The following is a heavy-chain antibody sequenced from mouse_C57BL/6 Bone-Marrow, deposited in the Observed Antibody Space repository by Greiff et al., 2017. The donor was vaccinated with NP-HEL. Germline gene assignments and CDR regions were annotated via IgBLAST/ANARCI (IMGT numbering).Heavy chain of an antibody. CDR1: GFSLTSYG. Sequence: VQLQQSGPGLVQPSQSLSITCTVSGFSLTSYGVHWVRQSPGKGLEWLGVIWSGGSTDYNAAFISRLSINKDNSKGQVFFKMNSLQADDTAIYYCARKGYYYGSSHWYFDVWGTGTTVTVSS. D-gene: IGHD1-1*01. V-gene: IGHV2-2*01. J-gene: IGHJ1*03. CDR2: IWSGGST. CDR3: ARKGYYYGSSHWYFDV.